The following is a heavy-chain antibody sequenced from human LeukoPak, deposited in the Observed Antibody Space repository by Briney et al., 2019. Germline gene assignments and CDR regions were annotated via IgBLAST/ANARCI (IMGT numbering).Heavy chain of an antibody. Sequence: GGSLRLSCAASGFTFSSYSMDWVRQAPGKGLEWVSVIYSGGSTYYADSVKGRFTISRDNSKNTLYLQMNSLRAEDTAVYYCGGDLDYWGQGTLVTVSS. D-gene: IGHD2-21*02. CDR1: GFTFSSYS. J-gene: IGHJ4*02. CDR3: GGDLDY. CDR2: IYSGGST. V-gene: IGHV3-53*01.